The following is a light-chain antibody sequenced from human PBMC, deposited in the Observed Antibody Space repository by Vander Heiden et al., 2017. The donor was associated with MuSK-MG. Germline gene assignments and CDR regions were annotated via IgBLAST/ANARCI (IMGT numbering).Light chain of an antibody. J-gene: IGKJ1*01. CDR3: EQIVSHPLVT. CDR2: TAS. V-gene: IGKV1-39*01. Sequence: DVQLTQSPPSLSASVGDRVTISCRASQNIQNYLNWYKHKPGRAPKLLIYTASTLEGGVPPRFRGSGYGKDFTLTITNRQPDDFAPYFCEQIVSHPLVTFGRGTKV. CDR1: QNIQNY.